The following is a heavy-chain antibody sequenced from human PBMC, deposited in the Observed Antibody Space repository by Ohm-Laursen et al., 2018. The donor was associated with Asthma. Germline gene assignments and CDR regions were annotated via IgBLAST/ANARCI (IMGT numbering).Heavy chain of an antibody. CDR1: GFTFTSYD. J-gene: IGHJ4*02. CDR2: IWYGGSNK. Sequence: SLRLSCSASGFTFTSYDMYWVRQAPGKGLEFVAVIWYGGSNKYYADSVKGRFTISRDNAKNLLYLQMNSLRAEGTAVYYCARGSPADYWGQGTLVTVSS. CDR3: ARGSPADY. V-gene: IGHV3-33*08.